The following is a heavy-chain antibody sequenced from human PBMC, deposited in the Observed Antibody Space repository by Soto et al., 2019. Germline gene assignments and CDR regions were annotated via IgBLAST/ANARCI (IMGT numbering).Heavy chain of an antibody. J-gene: IGHJ5*02. D-gene: IGHD2-15*01. V-gene: IGHV4-39*01. CDR3: ARPVGNAGGYCSGDSCHNWFDP. Sequence: SETLSLTCTVSGGSISSSSYYWGWIRQPPGKGLEWIGSIYYSGSTYYNPSLKSRVTISVDTSKNQFSLKLSSVTAADTAVYYCARPVGNAGGYCSGDSCHNWFDPWGQGTLVTVSS. CDR1: GGSISSSSYY. CDR2: IYYSGST.